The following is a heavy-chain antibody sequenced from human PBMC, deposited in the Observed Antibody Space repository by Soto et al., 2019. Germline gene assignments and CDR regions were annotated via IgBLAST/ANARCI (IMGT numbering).Heavy chain of an antibody. V-gene: IGHV1-18*01. D-gene: IGHD4-4*01. CDR2: ISAYKGNT. CDR3: ARGGIPHYSSDRRPPYYYYFYGMDV. CDR1: GYTCTSYG. Sequence: ASGKVSCKASGYTCTSYGISWVRHAPGQGLEGMGWISAYKGNTNYAQKLQGRVTMTTDTSTSTVYMGLRSLRSDDAAVYYCARGGIPHYSSDRRPPYYYYFYGMDVWGQATSVTASS. J-gene: IGHJ6*02.